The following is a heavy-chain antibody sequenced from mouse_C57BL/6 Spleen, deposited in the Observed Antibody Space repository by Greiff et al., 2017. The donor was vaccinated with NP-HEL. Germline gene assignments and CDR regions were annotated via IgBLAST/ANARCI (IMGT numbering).Heavy chain of an antibody. CDR2: IYPGDGDT. CDR1: GFAFSSSW. Sequence: QVQLKQSGPELVKPGASVKISCKASGFAFSSSWMNWVKQRPGKGLEWIGRIYPGDGDTNYNGKFKGKATLTADKSSSTAYMQLSSLTSEDSAVYFCAIWDTYDYWGQGTTLTVSS. CDR3: AIWDTYDY. D-gene: IGHD3-3*01. J-gene: IGHJ2*01. V-gene: IGHV1-82*01.